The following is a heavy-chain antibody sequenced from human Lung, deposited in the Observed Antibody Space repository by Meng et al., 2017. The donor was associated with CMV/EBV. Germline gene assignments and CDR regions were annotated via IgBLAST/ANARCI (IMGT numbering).Heavy chain of an antibody. CDR3: AKEYIAAAGTDYYYGMDV. V-gene: IGHV3-43D*03. CDR1: GSTSDDYA. J-gene: IGHJ6*02. D-gene: IGHD6-13*01. CDR2: ISWDGGST. Sequence: ESLKISCASAGSTSDDYAMHWLHQAPGKGLEWVFLISWDGGSTYYADSVKGRFTISRDNSKNSLDLQMNSLRAEDTALYYCAKEYIAAAGTDYYYGMDVWGQGTTVTVSS.